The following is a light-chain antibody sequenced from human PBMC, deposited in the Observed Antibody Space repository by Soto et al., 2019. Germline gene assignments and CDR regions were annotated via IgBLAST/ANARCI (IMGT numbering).Light chain of an antibody. V-gene: IGLV2-14*01. Sequence: QSALTQPASVSGSPGQSITISCTGTNSDVGGYNYVSWYQQHPGKAPKLMIYDVTNRPSGVSNRFSGSKSGTTASLTISGLQAEDDGDYYCSSYTNTYIWVFGGGTKLTVL. CDR1: NSDVGGYNY. CDR3: SSYTNTYIWV. CDR2: DVT. J-gene: IGLJ3*02.